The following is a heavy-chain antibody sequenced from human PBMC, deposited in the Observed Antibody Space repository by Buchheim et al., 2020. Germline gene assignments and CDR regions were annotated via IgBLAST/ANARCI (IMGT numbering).Heavy chain of an antibody. J-gene: IGHJ2*01. D-gene: IGHD2-21*02. Sequence: QVQLVQSGAEVKKPGASVKVSCKASGYTFTSYYMHWVRQAPGQGLEWMGIINPSGGSTSYAQKFQGRVTMTRDTSPSTVYMELSSLRSEDTAVYYCARGGARIVVVTAIWYFDLWGRGTL. CDR3: ARGGARIVVVTAIWYFDL. V-gene: IGHV1-46*01. CDR2: INPSGGST. CDR1: GYTFTSYY.